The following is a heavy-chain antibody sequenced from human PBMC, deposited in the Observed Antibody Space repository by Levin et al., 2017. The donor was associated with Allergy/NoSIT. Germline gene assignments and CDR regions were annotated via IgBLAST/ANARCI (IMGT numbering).Heavy chain of an antibody. Sequence: SETLSLTCTVSGGSISSGGYYWSWIRQHPGKGLEWIGYIYYSGSTYYNPSLKSRVTISVDTSKNQFSLKLSSVTAADTAVYYCARDNHRGIDYWGQGTLVTVSS. CDR2: IYYSGST. V-gene: IGHV4-31*03. D-gene: IGHD3-10*01. J-gene: IGHJ4*02. CDR3: ARDNHRGIDY. CDR1: GGSISSGGYY.